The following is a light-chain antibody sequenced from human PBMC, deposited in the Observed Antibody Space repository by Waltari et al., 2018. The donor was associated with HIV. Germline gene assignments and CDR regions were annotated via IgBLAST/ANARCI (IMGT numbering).Light chain of an antibody. J-gene: IGKJ1*01. V-gene: IGKV1-8*01. CDR1: QDISSY. CDR3: QQYYSYPWT. CDR2: AAS. Sequence: AIRMTQSPSSFSASTGGRVTITCRASQDISSYLAWYQQKPGKAPKLLIYAASTLQSGVPSNFSASGSGTDFTLTISCLQSVDFATYYCQQYYSYPWTFGQGTKVEIK.